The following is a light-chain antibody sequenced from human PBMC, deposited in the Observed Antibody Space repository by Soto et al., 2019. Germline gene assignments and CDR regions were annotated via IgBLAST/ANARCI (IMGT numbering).Light chain of an antibody. V-gene: IGKV3-20*01. CDR2: GAS. CDR3: QQYGSSPIT. Sequence: EVALTQSPGTLSLSPGARATLSCRASQTIANNYLTWYQQKPGQAPRLLIYGASSRATGIPDRFSGSGSGTDFTLTISRLEPEDFAVYYCQQYGSSPITFGQGTRLEI. CDR1: QTIANNY. J-gene: IGKJ5*01.